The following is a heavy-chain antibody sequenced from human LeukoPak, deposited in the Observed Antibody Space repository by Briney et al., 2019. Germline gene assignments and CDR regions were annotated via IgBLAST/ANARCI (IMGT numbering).Heavy chain of an antibody. V-gene: IGHV4-34*01. D-gene: IGHD3-16*01. J-gene: IGHJ4*02. CDR3: ARGGPVAAVNDLLDY. CDR1: GFTFSDYW. Sequence: PGGSLRLSCAASGFTFSDYWMTWVRQPPGKGLEWIGEINHSGSTNYNPSLKSRVTISVDTSKNQFSLKLSSVTAADTAVYYCARGGPVAAVNDLLDYWAREPWSPSPQ. CDR2: INHSGST.